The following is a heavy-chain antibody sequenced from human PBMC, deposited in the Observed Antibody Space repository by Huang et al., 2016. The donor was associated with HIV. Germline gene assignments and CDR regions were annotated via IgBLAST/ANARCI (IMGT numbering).Heavy chain of an antibody. D-gene: IGHD6-25*01. V-gene: IGHV3-15*01. Sequence: EVQLVESGGGLVKPGGSLRLSCAASGFTFKDAWMSWVRPTPGKGLEWVGLIKTKDDGGTTDYAAPVKGRFYMSRDDSKNTFYLQMNSLKSEDTAVYYCTTWARTSAGGNWGQGTLVSVSS. CDR2: IKTKDDGGTT. CDR1: GFTFKDAW. CDR3: TTWARTSAGGN. J-gene: IGHJ4*02.